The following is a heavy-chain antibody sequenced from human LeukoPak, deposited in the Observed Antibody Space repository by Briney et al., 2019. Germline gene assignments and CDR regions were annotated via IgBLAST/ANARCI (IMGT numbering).Heavy chain of an antibody. CDR2: IYYSGSA. D-gene: IGHD3-10*01. CDR3: ARHRDYYGSGSYSFFDY. V-gene: IGHV4-59*08. CDR1: GGSISSYY. J-gene: IGHJ4*02. Sequence: SETLSLTCTVSGGSISSYYWSWIRQPPGKGLEWIGYIYYSGSANYNPSLKSRVTISVATSKNQFSLKLSSVTAADTAVYYCARHRDYYGSGSYSFFDYWGQGTLVTASS.